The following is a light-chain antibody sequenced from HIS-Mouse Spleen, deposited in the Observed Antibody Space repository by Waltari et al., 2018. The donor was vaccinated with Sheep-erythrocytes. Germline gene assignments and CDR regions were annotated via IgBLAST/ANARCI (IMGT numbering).Light chain of an antibody. CDR1: SRDVGGYNY. Sequence: QSALTQPRSVSGSPAQSVTISCTGTSRDVGGYNYVSWYQQHPGKAPTLMIYDVSKRPSGVPDRFSGSKSGNTASLTISGLQAEDEADYYCCSYAGSYNHVFATGTKVTVL. V-gene: IGLV2-11*01. CDR2: DVS. CDR3: CSYAGSYNHV. J-gene: IGLJ1*01.